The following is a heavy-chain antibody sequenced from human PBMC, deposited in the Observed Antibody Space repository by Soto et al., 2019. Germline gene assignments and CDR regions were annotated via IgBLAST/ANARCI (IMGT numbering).Heavy chain of an antibody. CDR3: ARTRNPYCSSTSCPLKDYYYYGMDV. V-gene: IGHV4-4*07. J-gene: IGHJ6*02. CDR2: VYTSGST. CDR1: GGSISSYY. D-gene: IGHD2-2*01. Sequence: TLSLTCTVSGGSISSYYWSWIRQPAGKGLEWIGRVYTSGSTNYNPSLKSRVTMSVDTSKNQFSLKLSSVTAADTAVYYCARTRNPYCSSTSCPLKDYYYYGMDVWGQGTTVTVSS.